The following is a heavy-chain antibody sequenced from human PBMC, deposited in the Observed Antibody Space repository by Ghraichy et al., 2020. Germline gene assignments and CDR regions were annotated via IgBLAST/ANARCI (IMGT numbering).Heavy chain of an antibody. V-gene: IGHV3-30-3*01. Sequence: GESLNISCAASGFTFSSYAMHWVRQAPGKGLDWVAVISYDGSNKYYADSVKGRFTISRDNSKNTLYLQMNSLGAEDTAVYYCARDLPGVRDTAPDVWGKGTTVTVSS. CDR2: ISYDGSNK. CDR3: ARDLPGVRDTAPDV. D-gene: IGHD5-18*01. CDR1: GFTFSSYA. J-gene: IGHJ6*04.